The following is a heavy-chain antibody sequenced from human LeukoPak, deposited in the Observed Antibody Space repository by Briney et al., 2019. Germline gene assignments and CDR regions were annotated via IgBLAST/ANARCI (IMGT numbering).Heavy chain of an antibody. CDR3: AREPFGQQLKD. D-gene: IGHD6-13*01. CDR2: IKQDGSEK. CDR1: GFTFSSYW. J-gene: IGHJ4*02. Sequence: GALRLSCAASGFTFSSYWMSWVRQAPGKGLEWVANIKQDGSEKYYVDSVKGRFTISRDNAKNSLYLQMNSLRAEDTAVYYCAREPFGQQLKDWGQGTLVTVSS. V-gene: IGHV3-7*01.